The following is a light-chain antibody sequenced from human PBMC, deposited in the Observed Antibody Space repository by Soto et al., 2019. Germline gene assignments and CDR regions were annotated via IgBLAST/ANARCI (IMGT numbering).Light chain of an antibody. CDR3: CSYAGSSTWV. Sequence: QSALTQPASVSGSPGQSITISCTGTSSDVGSYNLVSWYQQHPGTAPKLMIYEDNKRASGVSNRFSGSTSGITASLTISVLQAEDEADYYCCSYAGSSTWVFGGGTQVTVL. V-gene: IGLV2-23*01. CDR1: SSDVGSYNL. CDR2: EDN. J-gene: IGLJ3*02.